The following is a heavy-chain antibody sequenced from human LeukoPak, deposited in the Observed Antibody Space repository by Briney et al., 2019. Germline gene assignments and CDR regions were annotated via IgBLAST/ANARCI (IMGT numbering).Heavy chain of an antibody. CDR1: RFTFSSYA. CDR2: ISYDGSEK. J-gene: IGHJ4*02. Sequence: GRSLRLSCAASRFTFSSYAVHWVRQPPGKGLEWVTIISYDGSEKYYADSVKGRFTISRDNSKNTLYLQMSSLRAEDTAVYYCVKDGGYHGSGSSYYFDYWGQGTLVTVSS. CDR3: VKDGGYHGSGSSYYFDY. V-gene: IGHV3-30*14. D-gene: IGHD3-10*01.